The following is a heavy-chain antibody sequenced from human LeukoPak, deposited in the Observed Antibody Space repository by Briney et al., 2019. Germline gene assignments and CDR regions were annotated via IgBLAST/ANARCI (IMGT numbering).Heavy chain of an antibody. D-gene: IGHD1-7*01. J-gene: IGHJ4*02. V-gene: IGHV4-38-2*02. Sequence: PSETLSLTCTVSGYSISSGFFWGWIRQPPGKGQEWIGTIYHSGFSYYSPSLKSRVTISVDTSKNQFSLNLSSVTAADTAVYYCARVAGSTFYGDSWGQGTLVTVSS. CDR3: ARVAGSTFYGDS. CDR2: IYHSGFS. CDR1: GYSISSGFF.